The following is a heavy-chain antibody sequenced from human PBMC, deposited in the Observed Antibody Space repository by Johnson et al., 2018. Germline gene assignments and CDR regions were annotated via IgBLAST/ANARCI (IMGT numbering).Heavy chain of an antibody. J-gene: IGHJ6*02. CDR3: AAGYVYGSQYHGMDV. V-gene: IGHV1-58*01. D-gene: IGHD3-10*01. Sequence: QLVESGPEVKKPGTSVKVSCKASGFTFTSSAVQWVRPARGQRLEWIGRIVVGSTTTNFAQQFQQRVTMTRDRSTEKGHMELSRLRSDDTAVYSRAAGYVYGSQYHGMDVWGQGTTVTVSS. CDR1: GFTFTSSA. CDR2: IVVGSTTT.